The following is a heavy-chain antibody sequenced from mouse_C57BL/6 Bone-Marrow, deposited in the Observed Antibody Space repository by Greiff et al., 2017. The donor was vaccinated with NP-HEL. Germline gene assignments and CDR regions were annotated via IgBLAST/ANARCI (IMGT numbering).Heavy chain of an antibody. CDR2: ILPGSGST. CDR1: GYTFPGYW. V-gene: IGHV1-9*01. D-gene: IGHD1-1*01. Sequence: QVQLQQSGAELMKPGASVKLSCKATGYTFPGYWIEWVKQRPGHGLEWIGEILPGSGSTNYNEKFKGKATFTADTSSNTAYMQLSSLATEDSAIYYWARDAYYYRSSSFAYLGQGTLVTVSA. CDR3: ARDAYYYRSSSFAY. J-gene: IGHJ3*01.